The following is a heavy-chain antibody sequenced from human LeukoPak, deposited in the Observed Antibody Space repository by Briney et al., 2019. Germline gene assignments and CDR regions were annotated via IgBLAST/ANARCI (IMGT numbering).Heavy chain of an antibody. CDR2: IIPIFGTA. CDR3: ARVVPAAIGGFWFDP. Sequence: SVKVSCKASGGTFSSYAISWVRQAPGQGREWMGGIIPIFGTANYAQKFQGRVTITADESTSTAYMELSSLRSEDTAVYYCARVVPAAIGGFWFDPWGQGTLVTVSS. D-gene: IGHD2-2*01. CDR1: GGTFSSYA. J-gene: IGHJ5*02. V-gene: IGHV1-69*01.